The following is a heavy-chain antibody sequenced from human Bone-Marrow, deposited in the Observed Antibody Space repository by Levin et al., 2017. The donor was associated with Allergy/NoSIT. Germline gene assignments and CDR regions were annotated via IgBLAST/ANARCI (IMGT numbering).Heavy chain of an antibody. Sequence: KISCKASGGTLNTYTITWVRQAPGQGLEWMGEILPLFGTTKYAQKFQGRVTLTADESTSTVYMEMSRLGSEDMAVYFCARLKGTIVAPGSPLLDYWGQGTLVTVSS. J-gene: IGHJ4*02. V-gene: IGHV1-69*01. CDR2: ILPLFGTT. D-gene: IGHD6-13*01. CDR1: GGTLNTYT. CDR3: ARLKGTIVAPGSPLLDY.